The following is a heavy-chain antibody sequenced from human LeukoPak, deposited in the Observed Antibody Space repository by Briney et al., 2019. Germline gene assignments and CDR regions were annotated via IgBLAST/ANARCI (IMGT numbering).Heavy chain of an antibody. J-gene: IGHJ4*02. Sequence: PGGSLRLSCAASGFTFSSYAMSWVRQAPGKGLEWVSAISGSGGSTYYADSVKGRFIISRDNSKNTLYLQMNSLRAEDTALYYCARRYSNGWYPPDYWGQGTLVTVSS. CDR2: ISGSGGST. CDR1: GFTFSSYA. D-gene: IGHD6-19*01. V-gene: IGHV3-23*01. CDR3: ARRYSNGWYPPDY.